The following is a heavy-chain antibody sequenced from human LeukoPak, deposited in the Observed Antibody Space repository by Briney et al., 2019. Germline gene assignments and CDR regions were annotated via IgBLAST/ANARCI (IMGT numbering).Heavy chain of an antibody. CDR2: VGGGNGI. J-gene: IGHJ4*02. CDR3: AKDAPPRNGIWDHFDS. D-gene: IGHD1-14*01. CDR1: GFRFNIHG. V-gene: IGHV3-23*01. Sequence: GGSLRLACVASGFRFNIHGMGWVRRAPGKGLGWVSSVGGGNGIHYADSVKGRFAGSRDDAKSTVYLQTNSLRVENTAIYFCAKDAPPRNGIWDHFDSWGQGTLVTVSS.